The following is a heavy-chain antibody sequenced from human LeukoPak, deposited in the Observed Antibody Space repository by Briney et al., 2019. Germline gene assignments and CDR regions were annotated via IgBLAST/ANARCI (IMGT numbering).Heavy chain of an antibody. CDR1: GGSISSQY. D-gene: IGHD6-19*01. V-gene: IGHV4-59*11. CDR2: THYSGST. CDR3: ARIKAGIAVAGVFDD. Sequence: SETLSLTCTVSGGSISSQYWSWIRQPPGKGLEWIGYTHYSGSTNYNSSLKSRVTISVDTSKNQFSLRLSSVTAADTAIYYCARIKAGIAVAGVFDDWGQGTLVTVSS. J-gene: IGHJ4*02.